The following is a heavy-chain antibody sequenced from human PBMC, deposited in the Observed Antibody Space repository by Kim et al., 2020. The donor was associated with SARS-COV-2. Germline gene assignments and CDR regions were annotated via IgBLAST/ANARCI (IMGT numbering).Heavy chain of an antibody. CDR3: AKYCAGGSCYQGFDY. J-gene: IGHJ4*02. Sequence: ADSGGGRFTISRDNTKNTLYLQMSSLRAEDTAIYYCAKYCAGGSCYQGFDYWGQGTLVTVSS. D-gene: IGHD2-15*01. V-gene: IGHV3-23*01.